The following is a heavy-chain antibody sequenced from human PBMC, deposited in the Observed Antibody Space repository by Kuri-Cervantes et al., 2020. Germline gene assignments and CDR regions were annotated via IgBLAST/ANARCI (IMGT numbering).Heavy chain of an antibody. CDR2: ISGSGGSS. CDR1: GFTFSSYA. V-gene: IGHV3-23*01. J-gene: IGHJ4*02. Sequence: GGSLRLSCAASGFTFSSYAMSWVRQAPGKGLEWVSSISGSGGSSYHAVSVKGRCTISRDNSRNTLYLQMNSLRAGDTAVYYCARDKPDDDYGTTFDYWGQGTLVTVSS. CDR3: ARDKPDDDYGTTFDY. D-gene: IGHD4/OR15-4a*01.